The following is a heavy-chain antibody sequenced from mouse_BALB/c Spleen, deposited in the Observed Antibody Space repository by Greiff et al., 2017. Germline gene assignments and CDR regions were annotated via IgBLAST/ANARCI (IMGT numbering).Heavy chain of an antibody. CDR2: ISSGGSYT. CDR1: GFTFSSYG. V-gene: IGHV5-6*01. CDR3: ARLDYDGDYYAMDD. J-gene: IGHJ4*01. D-gene: IGHD2-4*01. Sequence: EVKVVESGGDLVKPGGSLKLSCAASGFTFSSYGMSWVRQTPDKRLEWVATISSGGSYTYYPDSVKGRFTISRDNAKNTLYLQMSSLKSEDTAMYYCARLDYDGDYYAMDDWGQGTSVTVAA.